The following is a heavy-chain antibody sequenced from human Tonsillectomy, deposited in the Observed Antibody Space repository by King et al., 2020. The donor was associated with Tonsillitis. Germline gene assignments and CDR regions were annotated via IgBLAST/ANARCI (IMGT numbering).Heavy chain of an antibody. D-gene: IGHD2-2*01. V-gene: IGHV3-7*01. J-gene: IGHJ5*02. CDR1: GVTFSSYW. CDR3: ARAGHIVVVPAALGFDP. Sequence: VQLVESGGGLVQPGGSLRLSCAASGVTFSSYWMSWVRQAPGKGLEWVANIKQDGSEKYYVDSVKGRFTISRDNAKNSLYLQMNSLRAEDTAVYYCARAGHIVVVPAALGFDPWGQGTLVTVSS. CDR2: IKQDGSEK.